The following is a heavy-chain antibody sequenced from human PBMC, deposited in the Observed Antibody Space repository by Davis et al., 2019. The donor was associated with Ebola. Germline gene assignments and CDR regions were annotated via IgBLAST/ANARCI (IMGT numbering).Heavy chain of an antibody. V-gene: IGHV3-23*01. D-gene: IGHD2-15*01. CDR1: GFTFSSYA. Sequence: PGGSLRLSCAASGFTFSSYAMSWVRQAPGKGLEWVSAISGSGGSTYYADSVKGRFTISRDNSKNTLYLQMNSLRAEDTAVYYCARTHCSGGSCYLDYWGQGTLVTVSS. CDR3: ARTHCSGGSCYLDY. J-gene: IGHJ4*02. CDR2: ISGSGGST.